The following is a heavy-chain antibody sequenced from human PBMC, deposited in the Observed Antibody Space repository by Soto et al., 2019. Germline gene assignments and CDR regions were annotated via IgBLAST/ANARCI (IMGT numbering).Heavy chain of an antibody. CDR3: ARDSRYCSGGSCNGRGGYYYYYYGMDV. Sequence: GGSLRLSCAASGFTVSSNYMSWVRQAPGKGLEWVSVIYSGGSTYYADSVKGRFTISGDNSKNTLYLQMNSLRAEDTAVYYCARDSRYCSGGSCNGRGGYYYYYYGMDVWGQGTTVTVSS. V-gene: IGHV3-53*01. CDR1: GFTVSSNY. D-gene: IGHD2-15*01. CDR2: IYSGGST. J-gene: IGHJ6*02.